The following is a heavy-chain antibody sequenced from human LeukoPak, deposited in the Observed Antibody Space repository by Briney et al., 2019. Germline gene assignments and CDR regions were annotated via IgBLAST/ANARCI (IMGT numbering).Heavy chain of an antibody. CDR1: GYTFTSYY. Sequence: GASVKVSCKASGYTFTSYYMHWVRQAPGQGLEWMGIINPSGGSTSYAQKFQGRVTMTRDMSTSTVYMELSSLRSDDTAVYYCARVDPYYDILTGAFDYWGQGTLVTVSS. CDR2: INPSGGST. V-gene: IGHV1-46*01. CDR3: ARVDPYYDILTGAFDY. D-gene: IGHD3-9*01. J-gene: IGHJ4*02.